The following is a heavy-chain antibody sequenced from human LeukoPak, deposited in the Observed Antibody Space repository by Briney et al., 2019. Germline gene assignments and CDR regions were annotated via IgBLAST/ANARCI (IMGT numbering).Heavy chain of an antibody. J-gene: IGHJ4*02. CDR3: ARKGCDYGVYCFYFDY. CDR2: MNPNSGNT. D-gene: IGHD4-17*01. Sequence: ASVKVSCKASGYTFTSYDINWVRQATGQGLEWMGWMNPNSGNTGYAQKFQGRVTMTRNTSISTAYMELSSLRSEDTAVYYCARKGCDYGVYCFYFDYWGQGTLVTVSS. V-gene: IGHV1-8*01. CDR1: GYTFTSYD.